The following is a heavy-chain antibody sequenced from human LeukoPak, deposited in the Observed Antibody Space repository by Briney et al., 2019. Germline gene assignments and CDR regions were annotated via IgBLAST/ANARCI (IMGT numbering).Heavy chain of an antibody. CDR3: ARDRIRAAAGEKNWFDP. V-gene: IGHV1-3*01. J-gene: IGHJ5*02. CDR2: INAGNGNT. Sequence: ASVKVSCKASGYTFTSYAMHWVRQAPGQRLEWMGWINAGNGNTKYSQKFQGRVTITRDTSASTAYMELSSLRSEDTAVYYCARDRIRAAAGEKNWFDPWGQGTLVTVSS. D-gene: IGHD6-13*01. CDR1: GYTFTSYA.